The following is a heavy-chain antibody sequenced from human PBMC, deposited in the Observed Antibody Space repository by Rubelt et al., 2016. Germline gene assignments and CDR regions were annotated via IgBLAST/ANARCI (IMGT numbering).Heavy chain of an antibody. CDR1: GGSISSHY. D-gene: IGHD4-23*01. Sequence: QVQLQESGPGLVKPAETLSLTCTVSGGSISSHYWSWIRQPQGKEMEWIGYILYSGTTNYRSSLKGRVTMSIDTSKNQFSLKLSSVNAADTAVYYCARGRGNQRFDSWGQGVLVTVSS. CDR2: ILYSGTT. V-gene: IGHV4-59*11. J-gene: IGHJ4*02. CDR3: ARGRGNQRFDS.